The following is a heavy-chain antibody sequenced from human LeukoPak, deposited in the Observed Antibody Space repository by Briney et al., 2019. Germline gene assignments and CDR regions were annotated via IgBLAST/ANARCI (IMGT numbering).Heavy chain of an antibody. CDR2: MNPNSGNT. CDR3: ARGSSSSEDWYFDL. CDR1: GYTLTSYD. J-gene: IGHJ2*01. D-gene: IGHD6-6*01. V-gene: IGHV1-8*01. Sequence: GASVKVSCKASGYTLTSYDINWVRQATGQGLEWMGWMNPNSGNTGYAQKFQGRGTMTRNTSISTAYMELSSLRSEDTAVYYCARGSSSSEDWYFDLWGRGTLVTVSS.